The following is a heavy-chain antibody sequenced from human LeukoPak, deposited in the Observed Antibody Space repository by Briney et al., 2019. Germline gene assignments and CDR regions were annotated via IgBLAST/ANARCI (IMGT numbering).Heavy chain of an antibody. V-gene: IGHV3-30-3*01. CDR1: GFTFSSYA. J-gene: IGHJ6*02. D-gene: IGHD2-2*01. CDR3: ARDFTSHWGYCYYYYGMDV. Sequence: GRSLRLSCAASGFTFSSYAMHWVRQAPGKGLEWVAVISYDGSNKYYADSVKGRFTISRDNSKNTLYLQMNSLRAEDTAVYYCARDFTSHWGYCYYYYGMDVWGQGTTVTVSS. CDR2: ISYDGSNK.